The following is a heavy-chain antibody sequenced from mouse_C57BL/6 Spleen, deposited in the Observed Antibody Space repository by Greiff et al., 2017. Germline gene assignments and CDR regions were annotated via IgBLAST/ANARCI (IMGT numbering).Heavy chain of an antibody. D-gene: IGHD6-2*01. CDR2: IDPENGGT. CDR1: GFTFTDYY. J-gene: IGHJ4*01. Sequence: VQLQQSGAELVRPGASVKLSCTASGFTFTDYYMHWVKQRPEQGLEWIGWIDPENGGTEYASKFQGKAIMTADTSSNTAYLQLSSLTSEDTAVYYCTPVRGSGLSAMDYWGQGTSVTVSS. V-gene: IGHV14-4*01. CDR3: TPVRGSGLSAMDY.